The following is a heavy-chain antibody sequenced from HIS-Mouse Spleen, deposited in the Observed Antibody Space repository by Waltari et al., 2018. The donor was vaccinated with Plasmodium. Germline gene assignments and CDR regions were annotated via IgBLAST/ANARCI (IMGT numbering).Heavy chain of an antibody. Sequence: QVQLGQSGAEVKKTGAPVKVFCKASGYTFTRYGISWVRQAPGQGLEWMGWISPYNGNTNFAQKLQGRVTMTTDTSTSTAYMELRSLRSDDTAVYYCARGSAGDAFDIWGQGTMVTVSS. D-gene: IGHD6-19*01. V-gene: IGHV1-18*01. CDR1: GYTFTRYG. J-gene: IGHJ3*02. CDR3: ARGSAGDAFDI. CDR2: ISPYNGNT.